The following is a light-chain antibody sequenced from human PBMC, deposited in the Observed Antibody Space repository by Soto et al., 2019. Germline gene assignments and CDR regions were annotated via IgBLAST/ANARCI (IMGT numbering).Light chain of an antibody. Sequence: DIQVTQSPSTLSASVGDRVTFTCRASQSISNYLNWYQHKPGKAPKVLISAASNLQSGVPSRFSGSGSGTVFTLTISSLQPEDFATYFCQQSYTLSPLTFGGGTKVEIK. J-gene: IGKJ4*01. CDR3: QQSYTLSPLT. V-gene: IGKV1-39*01. CDR1: QSISNY. CDR2: AAS.